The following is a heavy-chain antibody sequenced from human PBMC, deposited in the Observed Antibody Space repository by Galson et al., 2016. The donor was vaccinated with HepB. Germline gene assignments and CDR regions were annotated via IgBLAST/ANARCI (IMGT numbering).Heavy chain of an antibody. J-gene: IGHJ5*02. CDR1: GFTFISYA. D-gene: IGHD6-13*01. CDR3: ATVSGSSSWFVENWFDP. CDR2: ISASGAST. V-gene: IGHV3-23*01. Sequence: SLRLSCAASGFTFISYAMPWVRQAPGKGLEWVSGISASGASTYYATSVKGRFTISRDNSKNTLSLQMNSLRVDDPAVYFCATVSGSSSWFVENWFDPWGQGTLVSVSS.